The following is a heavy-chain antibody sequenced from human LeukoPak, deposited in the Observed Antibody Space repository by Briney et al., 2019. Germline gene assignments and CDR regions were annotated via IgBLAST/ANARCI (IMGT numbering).Heavy chain of an antibody. CDR1: GFTFSSYW. D-gene: IGHD3-9*01. J-gene: IGHJ6*02. V-gene: IGHV3-74*01. Sequence: GGSLRLSCVASGFTFSSYWMHWVLQDPTKGLVWVSRINGDGRNINYADSVRGRFTISRDNAKNTLYLQMNTLRVEDTAVYYCTRDLMDYDVSTGLHHYYMDVWGQGTTVTVSS. CDR3: TRDLMDYDVSTGLHHYYMDV. CDR2: INGDGRNI.